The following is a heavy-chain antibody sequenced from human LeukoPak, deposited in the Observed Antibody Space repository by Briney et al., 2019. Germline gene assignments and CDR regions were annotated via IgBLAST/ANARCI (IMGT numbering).Heavy chain of an antibody. V-gene: IGHV4-39*07. J-gene: IGHJ4*02. CDR1: GGSISSYY. D-gene: IGHD1-7*01. CDR2: MYYRGNT. CDR3: ARLYGNYQNYFDY. Sequence: SETLSLTCTVSGGSISSYYWVWIRQPPGKGLEWVGHMYYRGNTFYNPSLKSRVTISVDTSKNQFSLKLRSVTAADTAVYYCARLYGNYQNYFDYWGQGTLVTVSS.